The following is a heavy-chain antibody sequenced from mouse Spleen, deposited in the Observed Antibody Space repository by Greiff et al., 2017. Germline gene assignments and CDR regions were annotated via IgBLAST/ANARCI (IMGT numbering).Heavy chain of an antibody. CDR3: ARGRDPVDY. CDR2: IDPNSGCT. D-gene: IGHD3-3*01. J-gene: IGHJ2*01. Sequence: VQLHQPGAELVKPGASVKLSCKASGYTFTSYWMHWVKQRPGRGLEWIGSIDPNSGCTKYTEKFKSKATLTVDKPSSTAYMQLSSLTSEDSAVYDCARGRDPVDYWGKGTTLTVSS. CDR1: GYTFTSYW. V-gene: IGHV1-72*01.